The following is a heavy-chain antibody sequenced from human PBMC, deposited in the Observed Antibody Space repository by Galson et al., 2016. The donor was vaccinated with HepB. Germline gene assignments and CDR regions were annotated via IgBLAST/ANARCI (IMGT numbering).Heavy chain of an antibody. CDR1: EIPVSSTY. CDR2: VYTGGNT. V-gene: IGHV3-66*01. D-gene: IGHD5/OR15-5a*01. Sequence: SQRLSCAASEIPVSSTYLSWVRQAPGKGLEWVSFVYTGGNTYYADSVKGRFTFSRDNSKNTLYLQMNSLRAGDTAVYYCARVRRGRLRSFDLWGRGTLVTVSS. J-gene: IGHJ2*01. CDR3: ARVRRGRLRSFDL.